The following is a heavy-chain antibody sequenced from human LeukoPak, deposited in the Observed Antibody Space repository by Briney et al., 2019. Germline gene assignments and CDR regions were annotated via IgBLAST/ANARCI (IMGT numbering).Heavy chain of an antibody. V-gene: IGHV1-2*02. Sequence: ASVTVSCKASGYTFTGYYLHWVRQAPGPGLEWVGWINPNSGGRNYAQQSQGRVSMTTDTSTSTAYMELRSLRSDDAAVYVCAREGRRVSAFNIWGQGTMVTVSS. J-gene: IGHJ3*02. CDR2: INPNSGGR. CDR1: GYTFTGYY. CDR3: AREGRRVSAFNI.